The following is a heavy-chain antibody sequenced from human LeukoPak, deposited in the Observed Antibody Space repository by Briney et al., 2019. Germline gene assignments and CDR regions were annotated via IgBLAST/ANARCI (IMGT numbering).Heavy chain of an antibody. D-gene: IGHD3-10*01. Sequence: ASVKVSCKVSGYTLTELSMHWVRQAPGKGLEWMGGFDPEDGETIYAQKFQGRVTMTEDTSTDTAYMELSSLRSEDTAVYYCATVVVRGVMSWFDPWGQGTLVTVSS. CDR1: GYTLTELS. J-gene: IGHJ5*02. V-gene: IGHV1-24*01. CDR2: FDPEDGET. CDR3: ATVVVRGVMSWFDP.